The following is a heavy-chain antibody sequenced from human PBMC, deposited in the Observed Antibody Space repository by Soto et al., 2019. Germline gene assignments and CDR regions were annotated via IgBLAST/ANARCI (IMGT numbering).Heavy chain of an antibody. CDR2: MNPNSGNT. V-gene: IGHV1-8*01. CDR3: ARTLYGDNVDY. Sequence: QVQLVQSGAEVKKPGASVKVSCKASGYTFTSYDINWVRKATGQGLEWMGWMNPNSGNTGYAQKFQGRVTMIMNNSMSTAYMELSSLRSEDTAVYYCARTLYGDNVDYWGHGTLVTVSS. J-gene: IGHJ4*01. D-gene: IGHD4-17*01. CDR1: GYTFTSYD.